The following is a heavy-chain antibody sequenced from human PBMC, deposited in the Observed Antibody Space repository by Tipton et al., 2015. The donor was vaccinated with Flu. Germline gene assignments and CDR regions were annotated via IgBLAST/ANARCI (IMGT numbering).Heavy chain of an antibody. CDR1: GASISSGYN. Sequence: GLVKPSETLSLTCSVSGASISSGYNWGFVRQPPGEGLEWIGSIYHTGSTYYSPSLKSRVTISVDTSKNQFSLRLSSMTAADTAVYYCSRGYYGLVDYWGQGTLVTVSS. CDR3: SRGYYGLVDY. J-gene: IGHJ4*02. CDR2: IYHTGST. D-gene: IGHD3-10*01. V-gene: IGHV4-38-2*02.